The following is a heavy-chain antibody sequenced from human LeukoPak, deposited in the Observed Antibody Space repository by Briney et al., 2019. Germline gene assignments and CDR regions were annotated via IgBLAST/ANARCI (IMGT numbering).Heavy chain of an antibody. J-gene: IGHJ4*02. D-gene: IGHD5-24*01. V-gene: IGHV1-69*13. CDR1: GGTFISYA. CDR3: ARDQETIGGDGYNY. Sequence: SVKVSCKASGGTFISYAISWVRQAPGQGLEWMGGTIPIFGTANYAQKFQGRVTITADESTSTAYMELSSLRSEDTAVYYCARDQETIGGDGYNYWGQGTLVTVSS. CDR2: TIPIFGTA.